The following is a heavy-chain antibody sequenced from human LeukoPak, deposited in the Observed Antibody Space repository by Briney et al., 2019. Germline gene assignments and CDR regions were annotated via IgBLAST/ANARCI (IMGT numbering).Heavy chain of an antibody. Sequence: SETLSLTCTVSGGSISSSSYYWGWIRQPPGKGLEWIGSIYYGGSTYYNPSLKSRVTISVDTSKNQFSLKLSSVTAADTAVYYCARRVPTGTPRAGFDYWGQGTLVTVSS. CDR1: GGSISSSSYY. D-gene: IGHD1-1*01. J-gene: IGHJ4*02. CDR2: IYYGGST. CDR3: ARRVPTGTPRAGFDY. V-gene: IGHV4-39*01.